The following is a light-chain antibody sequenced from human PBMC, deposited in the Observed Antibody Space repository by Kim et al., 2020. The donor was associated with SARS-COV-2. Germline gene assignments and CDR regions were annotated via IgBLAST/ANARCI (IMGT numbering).Light chain of an antibody. CDR1: QTIYTY. CDR2: DAS. Sequence: LSPGDSATLSCRASQTIYTYLAWYQQKPGQAPRLLIYDASNRAADIPGRFSGSGSGTDFTLTISSLETEDFAVYYCQQRRTWPLTFGGGTKVDIK. V-gene: IGKV3-11*01. J-gene: IGKJ4*01. CDR3: QQRRTWPLT.